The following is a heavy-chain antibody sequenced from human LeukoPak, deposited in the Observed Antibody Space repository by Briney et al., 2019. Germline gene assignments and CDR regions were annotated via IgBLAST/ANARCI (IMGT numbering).Heavy chain of an antibody. CDR1: GLMFSSYG. J-gene: IGHJ4*02. CDR3: AKEQAAGGNFDY. CDR2: ISGSGGST. V-gene: IGHV3-23*01. D-gene: IGHD6-13*01. Sequence: GRSLRLSCAASGLMFSSYGMHWVRQAPGKGLEWVSAISGSGGSTYYADSVKGRFTISRDNSKNTLYLQMNSLRAEDTAVYYCAKEQAAGGNFDYWGQGTLVTVSS.